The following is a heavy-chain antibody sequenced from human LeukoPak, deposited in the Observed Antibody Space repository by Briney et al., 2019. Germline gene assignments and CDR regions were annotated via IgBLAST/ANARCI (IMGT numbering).Heavy chain of an antibody. V-gene: IGHV4-39*07. D-gene: IGHD3-22*01. Sequence: PSETLSLTCTVSGGSISSSSYYWGWIRQPPGKGLEWIGSIYYSGSTYNNPSLKSRVTISVDTSKEQFSLRLGSVTAADTAVYYCARVIRYYYDSSGYYYFDYWGQGTLVTVSS. J-gene: IGHJ4*02. CDR1: GGSISSSSYY. CDR3: ARVIRYYYDSSGYYYFDY. CDR2: IYYSGST.